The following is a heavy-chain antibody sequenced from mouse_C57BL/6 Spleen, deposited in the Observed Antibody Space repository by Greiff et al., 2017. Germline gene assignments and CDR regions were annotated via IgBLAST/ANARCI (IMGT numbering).Heavy chain of an antibody. CDR3: ARGGRMTTVVSPFDY. CDR1: GYAFSSYW. D-gene: IGHD1-1*01. V-gene: IGHV1-80*01. CDR2: IYPGDGDT. Sequence: QVQLQQSGAELVKPGASVKISCKASGYAFSSYWMNWVKQRPGKGLEWIGQIYPGDGDTYYNGKFKGKATLTADKSASTAYMQLSSLTSEDSEVYFCARGGRMTTVVSPFDYWGQGTTLTVSS. J-gene: IGHJ2*01.